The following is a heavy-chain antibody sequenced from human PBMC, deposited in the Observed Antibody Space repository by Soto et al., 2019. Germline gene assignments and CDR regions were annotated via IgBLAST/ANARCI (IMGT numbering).Heavy chain of an antibody. V-gene: IGHV3-53*01. CDR1: GFTVSSNY. J-gene: IGHJ5*02. Sequence: GGSLRLSCAASGFTVSSNYMSWVRQAPGKGLEWVSTIYSGGTTYYADSVKGRFTISRDNSKNTLYLQMNSLRAEDTAVYYCARVEKAELELHSDIWFDPWGQGTLVTVSS. D-gene: IGHD1-7*01. CDR3: ARVEKAELELHSDIWFDP. CDR2: IYSGGTT.